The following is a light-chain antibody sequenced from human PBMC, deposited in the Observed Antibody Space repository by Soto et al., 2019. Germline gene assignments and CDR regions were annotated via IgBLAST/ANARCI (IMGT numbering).Light chain of an antibody. CDR1: QSITNS. CDR2: DSS. J-gene: IGKJ2*01. V-gene: IGKV1-39*01. Sequence: DIQMTQSPSSLSASVGDRVTISCRADQSITNSLIWYQQKTGKAPNLLIYDSSILRSGVPSRFSGSGTGTDFTLTISSLQPEDFATYYCQQSYSIPVTFGQGTKL. CDR3: QQSYSIPVT.